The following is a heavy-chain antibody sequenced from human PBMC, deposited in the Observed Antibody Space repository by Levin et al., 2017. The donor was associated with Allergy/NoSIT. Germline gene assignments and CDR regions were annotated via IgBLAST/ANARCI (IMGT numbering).Heavy chain of an antibody. Sequence: GESLKISCAASGFTFSDYYMSWIRQAPGKGLEWVSYISSSGSTIYYADSVKGRFTISRDNAKNSLYLQMNSLRAEDTAVYYCARDLIYDPLVYGMDVWGQGTTVTVSS. CDR1: GFTFSDYY. V-gene: IGHV3-11*01. CDR3: ARDLIYDPLVYGMDV. CDR2: ISSSGSTI. D-gene: IGHD5/OR15-5a*01. J-gene: IGHJ6*02.